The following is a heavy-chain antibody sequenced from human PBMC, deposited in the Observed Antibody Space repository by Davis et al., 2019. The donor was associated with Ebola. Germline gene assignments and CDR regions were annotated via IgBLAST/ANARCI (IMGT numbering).Heavy chain of an antibody. J-gene: IGHJ4*02. D-gene: IGHD1-1*01. V-gene: IGHV3-30*18. CDR1: GFTFSSYG. Sequence: GESLKISCAASGFTFSSYGMHWVRQAPGKGLEWVAVISYDGSNKYYADSVKGRFTISRDNSKNTLYLQMNSLRAEDTAVYYCAKGAQLGDWGQGTLVTVSS. CDR2: ISYDGSNK. CDR3: AKGAQLGD.